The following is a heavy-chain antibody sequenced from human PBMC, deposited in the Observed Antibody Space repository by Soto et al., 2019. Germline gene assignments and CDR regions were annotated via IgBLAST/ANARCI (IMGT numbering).Heavy chain of an antibody. V-gene: IGHV2-5*02. Sequence: SGPTLVNPTQTLTLTCTFSGFSLSTDDVGVGWIRRPPGKALDWLAVIYWDDGKRYSPSLKSRLTITKDTSKNQVLLTMTNMDPVDTATYFCARSKYSISSFDYWGQGALVTVSS. CDR3: ARSKYSISSFDY. CDR2: IYWDDGK. CDR1: GFSLSTDDVG. J-gene: IGHJ4*02. D-gene: IGHD6-6*01.